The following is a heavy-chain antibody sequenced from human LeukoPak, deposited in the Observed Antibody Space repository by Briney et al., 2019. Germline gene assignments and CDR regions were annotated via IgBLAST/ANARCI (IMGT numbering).Heavy chain of an antibody. Sequence: ASVKVSCKASGYTFTNYGISWVRQAPGQGLEWMGWISAYSGNTNYAQKLQGRVTMTTDTSTSTAYMELSSLRSEDTAVYYCARGGAGGHNDYWGQGTLVTVSS. J-gene: IGHJ4*02. CDR2: ISAYSGNT. D-gene: IGHD3-16*01. V-gene: IGHV1-18*01. CDR3: ARGGAGGHNDY. CDR1: GYTFTNYG.